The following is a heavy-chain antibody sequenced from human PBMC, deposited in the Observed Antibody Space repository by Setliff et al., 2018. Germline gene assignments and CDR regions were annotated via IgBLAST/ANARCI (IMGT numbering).Heavy chain of an antibody. J-gene: IGHJ4*02. CDR1: GYTFTGYY. V-gene: IGHV1-46*01. Sequence: GASVKVSCKASGYTFTGYYMHWVRQAPGQGLEWMGVIDPSGDYTNYAQKFQGRVTMTRDTSTTTAYMELSSLRSDDAAVYYCARAPLESGYYYGQGHYFDYWGQGTLVTVSS. CDR3: ARAPLESGYYYGQGHYFDY. D-gene: IGHD5-18*01. CDR2: IDPSGDYT.